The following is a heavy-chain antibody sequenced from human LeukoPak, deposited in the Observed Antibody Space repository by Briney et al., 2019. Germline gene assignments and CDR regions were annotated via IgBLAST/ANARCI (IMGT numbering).Heavy chain of an antibody. J-gene: IGHJ6*02. Sequence: KPSETLSLTCAVYGGSFSGYYWSWIRQPPGKGLEWIGEINHSGSTNYNPSLKSRVTISVDTSKNQFSLKLSSVTAADTAVYYCARLLKDIVVVSGETAEVYYGMDVWGQGTTVTVSS. CDR1: GGSFSGYY. D-gene: IGHD2-2*01. CDR3: ARLLKDIVVVSGETAEVYYGMDV. CDR2: INHSGST. V-gene: IGHV4-34*01.